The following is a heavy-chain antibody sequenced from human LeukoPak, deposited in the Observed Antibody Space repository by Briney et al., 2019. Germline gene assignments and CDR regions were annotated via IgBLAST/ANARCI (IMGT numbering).Heavy chain of an antibody. CDR1: GGSTITHY. V-gene: IGHV4-59*11. D-gene: IGHD3-22*01. CDR3: ARVGFTRGHYNPRDAFDI. J-gene: IGHJ3*02. CDR2: IYYSGST. Sequence: PSETLSLTCTVSGGSTITHYWSWIRQTPGKGLEWIGYIYYSGSTNYNPSLKSRVTMSIDTSKNQFSLRLISVTAAATAVYFCARVGFTRGHYNPRDAFDIWGQGTMVTVSS.